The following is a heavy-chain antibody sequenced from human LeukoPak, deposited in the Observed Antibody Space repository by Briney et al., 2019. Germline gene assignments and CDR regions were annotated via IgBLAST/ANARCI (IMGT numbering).Heavy chain of an antibody. D-gene: IGHD6-13*01. CDR3: ARAIAAAGTSDY. CDR2: ISSSSSYI. Sequence: GGSLRLSCAASGFTFSSYSMNWVRQAPGKGLEWVSSISSSSSYIYYADSVKGRFTISRDNTKNSLYLQMNSLRAEDTAVYYCARAIAAAGTSDYWGQGTLVTVSS. J-gene: IGHJ4*02. V-gene: IGHV3-21*01. CDR1: GFTFSSYS.